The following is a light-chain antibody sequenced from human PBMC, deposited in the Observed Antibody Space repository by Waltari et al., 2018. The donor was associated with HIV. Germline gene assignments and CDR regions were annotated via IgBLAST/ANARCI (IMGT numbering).Light chain of an antibody. CDR1: QNVDKNY. CDR2: GAS. V-gene: IGKV3D-20*02. CDR3: QQRSNWPLT. J-gene: IGKJ4*01. Sequence: EIVLTQSPGTLSLSPGERAILSCRASQNVDKNYLAWYQQKPGQAPRLLMYGASNRATGIPDRFSGSGSGTDFTLTISSLEPEDFAVYYCQQRSNWPLTFGGGTEVEIK.